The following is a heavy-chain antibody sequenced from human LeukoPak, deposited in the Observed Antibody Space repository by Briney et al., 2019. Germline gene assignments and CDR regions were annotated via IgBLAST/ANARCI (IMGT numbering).Heavy chain of an antibody. V-gene: IGHV4-59*08. CDR2: IYYSGST. Sequence: SETLSLTCTVSGASIRNYYWSWIRQSPGKGLEWIGYIYYSGSTNYNPSLESRVAMSVDTSKNQFSLRLSSVTAADTAVYYCARRYSSSWYVGFFDPWGQGTLVTVSS. D-gene: IGHD6-13*01. J-gene: IGHJ5*02. CDR1: GASIRNYY. CDR3: ARRYSSSWYVGFFDP.